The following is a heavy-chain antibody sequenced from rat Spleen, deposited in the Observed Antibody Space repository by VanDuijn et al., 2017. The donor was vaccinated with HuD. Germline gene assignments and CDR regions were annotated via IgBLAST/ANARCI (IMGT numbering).Heavy chain of an antibody. J-gene: IGHJ2*01. Sequence: EVQLVESGGGLVQPGRSLKLSCAASGFTFSNYDMAWVRQAPTKGLEWVASISTGGGNTYYRDSVKGRFTISRDNAKSTLYLQMDSLRSEDTATYYCARWYYYSSPNWFDYWGQGVMVTVSS. CDR3: ARWYYYSSPNWFDY. CDR1: GFTFSNYD. V-gene: IGHV5S23*01. D-gene: IGHD1-2*01. CDR2: ISTGGGNT.